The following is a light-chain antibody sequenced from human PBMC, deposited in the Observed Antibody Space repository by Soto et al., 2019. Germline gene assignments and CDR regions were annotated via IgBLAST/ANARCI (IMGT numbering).Light chain of an antibody. V-gene: IGLV1-47*01. CDR1: SSNIGSNY. J-gene: IGLJ1*01. CDR2: RNN. Sequence: QSVLTQPPSASGTPGQRVTISCSGSSSNIGSNYVYWYQQLPGTAPKLLIYRNNQRPSGVPDRFSGSKSGTSASLAISGLXXEXXXXXYCAAWDDSLSGLYVFGTGTKLTVL. CDR3: AAWDDSLSGLYV.